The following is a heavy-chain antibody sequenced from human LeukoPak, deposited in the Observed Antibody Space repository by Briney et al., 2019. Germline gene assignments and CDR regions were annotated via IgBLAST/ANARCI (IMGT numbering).Heavy chain of an antibody. CDR3: ARAVTIFGVEMVGWFDP. V-gene: IGHV4-39*07. D-gene: IGHD3-3*01. J-gene: IGHJ5*02. CDR2: IYYSGST. Sequence: SETLSLTCTVSGGSISSSSYYWGWIRQPPGKGLEWIGSIYYSGSTYYNPSLKSRVTISVDTSKNQFSLKLSSVTAADTAVYYCARAVTIFGVEMVGWFDPWGQGTLVTVSS. CDR1: GGSISSSSYY.